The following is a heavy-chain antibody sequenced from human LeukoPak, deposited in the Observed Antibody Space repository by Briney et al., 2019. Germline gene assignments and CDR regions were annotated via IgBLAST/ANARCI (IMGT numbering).Heavy chain of an antibody. CDR3: ARGVLAGYDFSGHPFYNWFDP. D-gene: IGHD3-22*01. Sequence: SVKVSCKASGYSFTDYYMHWVRQAPGQGLEWMGWINPNSGGTNYAQKFQGRVTMTRDTSMSTAYMELNRLRSDDTAVYYCARGVLAGYDFSGHPFYNWFDPWGQGTLVTVSS. CDR1: GYSFTDYY. CDR2: INPNSGGT. V-gene: IGHV1-2*02. J-gene: IGHJ5*02.